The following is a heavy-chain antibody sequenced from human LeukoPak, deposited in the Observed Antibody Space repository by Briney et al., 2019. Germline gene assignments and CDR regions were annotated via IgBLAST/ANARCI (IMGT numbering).Heavy chain of an antibody. CDR3: AKEQTSSGFFDY. J-gene: IGHJ4*02. Sequence: GGSLRLSCAASGFTFTNYAMSWVRQAPGKGLEWVSAISGSGTRTYYADSVKGRFTISRDNSKNTLYLLMNSLRAEDRAVYYCAKEQTSSGFFDYWGQGTLVTVSS. V-gene: IGHV3-23*01. D-gene: IGHD2-2*01. CDR2: ISGSGTRT. CDR1: GFTFTNYA.